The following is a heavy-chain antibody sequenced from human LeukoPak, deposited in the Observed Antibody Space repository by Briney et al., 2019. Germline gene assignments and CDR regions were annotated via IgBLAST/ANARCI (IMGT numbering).Heavy chain of an antibody. CDR3: GRGMRYSGSYVVEY. J-gene: IGHJ4*02. CDR1: GDSVSNDDYF. V-gene: IGHV4-30-4*01. CDR2: IYYSAGT. D-gene: IGHD1-26*01. Sequence: PSETLPLTCTVSGDSVSNDDYFWSWTRQPPGEGLEWIGYIYYSAGTYYNPSLKSRVTMSIDTSRNQFSLRLSSETAADTAVYSCGRGMRYSGSYVVEYWGQGTLVTVSS.